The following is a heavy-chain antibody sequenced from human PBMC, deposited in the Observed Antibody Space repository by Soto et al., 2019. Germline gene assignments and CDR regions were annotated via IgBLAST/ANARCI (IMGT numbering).Heavy chain of an antibody. D-gene: IGHD3-22*01. J-gene: IGHJ6*02. V-gene: IGHV6-1*01. CDR2: TYYRSKWYN. CDR1: GDSVSSNSAA. Sequence: SQTLSLTCAISGDSVSSNSAAWNWIRQSPSRGLEWLGRTYYRSKWYNDYAVSVKSRITINPDTSKNQFSLQLNSVTPEDTAVYYCAREVGELAIDYYHYYYYGMDVWGQGTTVTVSS. CDR3: AREVGELAIDYYHYYYYGMDV.